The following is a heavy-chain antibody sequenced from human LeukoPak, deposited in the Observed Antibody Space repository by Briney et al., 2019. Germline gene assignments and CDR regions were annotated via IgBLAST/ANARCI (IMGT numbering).Heavy chain of an antibody. D-gene: IGHD3-10*01. CDR3: ARFTRGPENHFDY. J-gene: IGHJ4*02. V-gene: IGHV4-61*08. Sequence: PSQTLSLTCTVSGGSISGGDYYWSWIRQPPGKGLEWIGYIYYSGSTNYNPSLKSRVTISVDTSKNQFSLKLSSVTAADTAVYYCARFTRGPENHFDYWGQGTLVTVSS. CDR2: IYYSGST. CDR1: GGSISGGDYY.